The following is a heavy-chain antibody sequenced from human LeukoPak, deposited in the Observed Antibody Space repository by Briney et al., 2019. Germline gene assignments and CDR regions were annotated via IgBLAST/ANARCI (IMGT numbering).Heavy chain of an antibody. CDR2: MNPNSGNT. CDR1: GGTFSSYA. CDR3: ARADRNWASSLGY. V-gene: IGHV1-8*02. Sequence: ASVKVSCKASGGTFSSYAISWVRQAPGQGLEWMGWMNPNSGNTDYAQKFQGRVTMTRNTSISTAYMELNSLRSEDTAVYYCARADRNWASSLGYWGQGTLVTVSS. D-gene: IGHD7-27*01. J-gene: IGHJ4*02.